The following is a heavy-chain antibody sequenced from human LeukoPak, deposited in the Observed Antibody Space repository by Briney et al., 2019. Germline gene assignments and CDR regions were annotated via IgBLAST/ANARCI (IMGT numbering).Heavy chain of an antibody. J-gene: IGHJ4*02. CDR1: GFTFSSYA. CDR2: ISGSGGTT. D-gene: IGHD1-26*01. V-gene: IGHV3-23*01. Sequence: PGGSLRLSCIASGFTFSSYAMTGVRQAPGKRLEWVSGISGSGGTTYSADSVKGRFTISRDNSKNTLYLQMNSLRAEDTATYYCARVIFNVWELYGLGDYWGQGTLVTVSS. CDR3: ARVIFNVWELYGLGDY.